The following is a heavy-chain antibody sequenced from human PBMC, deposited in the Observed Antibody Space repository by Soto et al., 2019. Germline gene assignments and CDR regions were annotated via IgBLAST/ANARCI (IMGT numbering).Heavy chain of an antibody. J-gene: IGHJ3*02. CDR3: AIKGPGSLATYCPYDGCHYAFDI. CDR1: GFTFSSYA. Sequence: EVQLLESGGGLVQPGGSLRLSCAASGFTFSSYAIIWVRQAPGKGLEWVSTVTGGGDGTYYADSVKGRFTISRDNSKNTVDLHMNSLSADDTAVYYWAIKGPGSLATYCPYDGCHYAFDIWGQGTMVTVSS. D-gene: IGHD2-8*01. CDR2: VTGGGDGT. V-gene: IGHV3-23*01.